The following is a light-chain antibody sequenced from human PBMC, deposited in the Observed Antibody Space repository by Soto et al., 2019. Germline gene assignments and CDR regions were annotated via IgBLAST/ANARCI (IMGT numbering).Light chain of an antibody. CDR2: GSS. CDR1: QSVGYY. CDR3: LQYNDRPQT. J-gene: IGKJ1*01. V-gene: IGKV3-15*01. Sequence: EIVMTQSPATLSVSPGGRAILSCRASQSVGYYLAWYQQRPGQAHRLLIFGSSTRAPGIPARFSGSGSGTDFTLTISSLQSEDLAVYYCLQYNDRPQTFGQGTKVEI.